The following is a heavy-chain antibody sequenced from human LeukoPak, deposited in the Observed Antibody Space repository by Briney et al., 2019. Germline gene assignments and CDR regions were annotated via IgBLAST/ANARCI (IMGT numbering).Heavy chain of an antibody. CDR1: GYILTSYY. CDR3: ARDLAAWADYSSSWYDWFDP. D-gene: IGHD6-13*01. J-gene: IGHJ5*02. V-gene: IGHV1-46*01. Sequence: ASVKVSCKASGYILTSYYMHWVQQAPGQGLEWMGIINPSGGSTRYAQKFQGRVTMTGDTSTSTVYMELGSLRFEDTAVYYCARDLAAWADYSSSWYDWFDPWGQGTLVTVSS. CDR2: INPSGGST.